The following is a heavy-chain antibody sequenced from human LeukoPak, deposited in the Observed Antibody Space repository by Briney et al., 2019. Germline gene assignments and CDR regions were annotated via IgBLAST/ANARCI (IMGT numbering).Heavy chain of an antibody. CDR1: GYTFTDYY. CDR3: ARPGGGLDY. V-gene: IGHV1-2*02. J-gene: IGHJ4*02. Sequence: ASVKVSCKASGYTFTDYYMHWVRQAPGQGLEWMGWINPNSGGTNYAQKFQGRVTMTSDTSISTAYMELTGLRSDDTAVYYCARPGGGLDYWGQGTLVTVSS. CDR2: INPNSGGT. D-gene: IGHD3-10*01.